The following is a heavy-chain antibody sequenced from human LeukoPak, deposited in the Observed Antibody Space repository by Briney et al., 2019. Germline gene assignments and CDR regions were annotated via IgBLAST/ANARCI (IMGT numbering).Heavy chain of an antibody. Sequence: SVKVSCKASGYTFPSYDINWVRQPTGQGLEWMGWMNPNSVNTGYAQKFQGRVTMTRNTSISTAYMELSSLRSEDRAVYYRARPAQGEEGFDYWGQGTLVTVSS. CDR2: MNPNSVNT. CDR1: GYTFPSYD. V-gene: IGHV1-8*01. CDR3: ARPAQGEEGFDY. D-gene: IGHD2-2*01. J-gene: IGHJ4*02.